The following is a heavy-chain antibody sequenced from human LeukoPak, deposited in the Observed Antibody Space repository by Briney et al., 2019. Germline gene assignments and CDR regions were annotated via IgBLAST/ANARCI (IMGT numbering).Heavy chain of an antibody. V-gene: IGHV3-30*02. CDR1: GLTFSSYG. CDR3: AKDYDFWSGSMDV. D-gene: IGHD3-3*01. J-gene: IGHJ6*03. Sequence: GGSLRLSCAASGLTFSSYGMHWVRQAPGKGLEWVAFIRYDGSNKYYADSVKGRFTISRDNSKNTLYLQMNSLRAEDTAVYYCAKDYDFWSGSMDVWGKGTTVTVSS. CDR2: IRYDGSNK.